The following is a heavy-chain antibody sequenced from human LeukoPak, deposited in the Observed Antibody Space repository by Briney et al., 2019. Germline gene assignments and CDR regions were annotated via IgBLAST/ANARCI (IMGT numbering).Heavy chain of an antibody. Sequence: GGSLRLSCAASGFTFSSYSMNWVRQAPGKGLEWVSAISGSGGSTYYADSVKGRFTISRDNSKNTLYLQMNSLRAEDTAVYYCAKDQELRITMIVVVVGAFDIWGQGTMVTVSS. J-gene: IGHJ3*02. V-gene: IGHV3-23*01. CDR3: AKDQELRITMIVVVVGAFDI. CDR1: GFTFSSYS. CDR2: ISGSGGST. D-gene: IGHD3-22*01.